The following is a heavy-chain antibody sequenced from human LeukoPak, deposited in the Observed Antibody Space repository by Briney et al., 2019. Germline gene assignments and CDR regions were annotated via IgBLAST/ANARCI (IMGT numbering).Heavy chain of an antibody. CDR3: ARDNIVVVAATKAYYFDY. CDR2: INHSGST. CDR1: GGSFSGYY. J-gene: IGHJ4*02. V-gene: IGHV4-34*01. Sequence: SETLSLTCAVYGGSFSGYYWSWIRQPPGKGLEWIGEINHSGSTNYNPSLKSRVTISVDTSKNQFSLKLSSVTAADTAVYYCARDNIVVVAATKAYYFDYWGQGTLVTVSS. D-gene: IGHD2-15*01.